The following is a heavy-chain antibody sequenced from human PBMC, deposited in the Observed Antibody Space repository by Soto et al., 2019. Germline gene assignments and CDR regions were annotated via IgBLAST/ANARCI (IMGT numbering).Heavy chain of an antibody. CDR3: ARDRLEDYDSSCSFDY. CDR1: GFTFSSYA. V-gene: IGHV3-30-3*01. D-gene: IGHD3-22*01. J-gene: IGHJ4*02. CDR2: ISYDGSNK. Sequence: GGSLRLSCAASGFTFSSYAMHWVRQAPGKGLEWVAVISYDGSNKYYADSVKGRFTISRDNSKNTLYLQMNSLRAEDTAVYYCARDRLEDYDSSCSFDYWGQGTLVTVSS.